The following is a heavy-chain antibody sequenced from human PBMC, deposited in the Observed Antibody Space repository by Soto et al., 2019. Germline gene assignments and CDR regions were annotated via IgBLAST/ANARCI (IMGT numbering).Heavy chain of an antibody. D-gene: IGHD3-16*01. J-gene: IGHJ4*02. V-gene: IGHV4-31*03. CDR1: GGSISSGGYD. CDR3: ASIGGRYKGTSYFDY. Sequence: QVQLQESGPGLVKPSQTLSLTFTVSGGSISSGGYDWSWSRQHPGKGLEWIGYISYSGSTYYNPSLKRRVSISVDTSKNPFSLKLSSVTAAETAVYYCASIGGRYKGTSYFDYWGQGAMVTVSS. CDR2: ISYSGST.